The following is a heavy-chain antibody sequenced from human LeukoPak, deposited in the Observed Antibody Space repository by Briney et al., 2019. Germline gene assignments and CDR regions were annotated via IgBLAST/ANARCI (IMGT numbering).Heavy chain of an antibody. V-gene: IGHV3-23*01. CDR2: ISGSGLTT. CDR1: GFTFSSYA. D-gene: IGHD3-10*01. Sequence: GGSLRLSCAASGFTFSSYAMSWVRQAPGKGLEWVSSISGSGLTTDYADSVKGRFTISRDNSKNTLYLQMNSLRAEDTAVYYCAKSGMIWFDRDDAFDIWGQGTMVVVSS. CDR3: AKSGMIWFDRDDAFDI. J-gene: IGHJ3*02.